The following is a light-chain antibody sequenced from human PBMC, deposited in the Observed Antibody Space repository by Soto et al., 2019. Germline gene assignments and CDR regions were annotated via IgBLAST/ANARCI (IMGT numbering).Light chain of an antibody. V-gene: IGLV1-40*01. Sequence: QSVLTQPTSVSGAPGQRVTISCTGSSSNIGDGSDVHWYQQLPGAAPKLLIFGNNHRPSGVPDRFSGSKSGTSGSLAITGLQAEDEADYHCQSYDSSLSDVVFGGGTKLTVL. CDR2: GNN. CDR3: QSYDSSLSDVV. CDR1: SSNIGDGSD. J-gene: IGLJ2*01.